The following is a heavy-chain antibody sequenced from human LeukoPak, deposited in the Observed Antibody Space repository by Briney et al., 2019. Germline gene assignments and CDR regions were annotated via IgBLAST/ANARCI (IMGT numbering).Heavy chain of an antibody. CDR2: ISAYNGNT. D-gene: IGHD3-22*01. J-gene: IGHJ4*02. CDR1: GYTFTSYG. CDR3: ARDQYYYDSGGYYGGVY. Sequence: ASVKVSCKASGYTFTSYGISWVRQAPGQGLEWMGWISAYNGNTNYAQKLQGRVTMTTDTSTSTAYMELRSLRSDDTAVYYCARDQYYYDSGGYYGGVYWGQGTLVTVSS. V-gene: IGHV1-18*01.